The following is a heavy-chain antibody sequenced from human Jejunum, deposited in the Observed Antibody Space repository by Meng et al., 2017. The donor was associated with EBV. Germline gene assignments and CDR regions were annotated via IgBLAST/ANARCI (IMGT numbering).Heavy chain of an antibody. V-gene: IGHV4-4*02. CDR3: ARASPERLLEY. CDR1: WAVYNNNKW. CDR2: IYHSGTT. Sequence: VQLQESGPGLVPPSGTLYLTSGYAWAVYNNNKWWSWVRQPPGKGLELIGEIYHSGTTYYNQSLKSRVTISLDTSESQFSLRLTSVTAADTAIYNCARASPERLLEYWGQGTLVTVSS. D-gene: IGHD1-14*01. J-gene: IGHJ4*02.